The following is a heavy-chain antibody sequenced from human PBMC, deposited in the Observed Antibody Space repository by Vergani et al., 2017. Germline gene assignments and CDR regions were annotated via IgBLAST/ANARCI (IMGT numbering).Heavy chain of an antibody. CDR3: ARERRDFWSGYYFFVGNGGSFDY. D-gene: IGHD3-3*01. J-gene: IGHJ4*02. V-gene: IGHV4-34*01. Sequence: QVQLQQWGAGLLKPSETLSLTCAVYGGSFSGYYWRWIRQPPGKGLEWIGEINHSGSTNYNPSLKSRVTISGDTSKNQFSLKLSSVTAAGTAVDYCARERRDFWSGYYFFVGNGGSFDYWGQGTLVTVSS. CDR1: GGSFSGYY. CDR2: INHSGST.